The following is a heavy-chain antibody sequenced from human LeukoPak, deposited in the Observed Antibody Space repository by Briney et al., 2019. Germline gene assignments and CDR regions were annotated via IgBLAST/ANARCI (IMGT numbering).Heavy chain of an antibody. CDR3: ARDRVRYCSGGSCYQFYY. Sequence: ASVMVSCKASGGTFSSYAISWVRQAPGQGLEWMGGIIPIFGTANYAQKFQGRVTITADESTSTAYMELSSLRSEDTAVYYCARDRVRYCSGGSCYQFYYWGQGTLVTVSS. D-gene: IGHD2-15*01. CDR1: GGTFSSYA. CDR2: IIPIFGTA. J-gene: IGHJ4*02. V-gene: IGHV1-69*13.